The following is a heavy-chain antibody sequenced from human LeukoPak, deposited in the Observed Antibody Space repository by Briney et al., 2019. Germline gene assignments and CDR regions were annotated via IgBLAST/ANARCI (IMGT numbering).Heavy chain of an antibody. D-gene: IGHD6-13*01. CDR1: GYSFTSYW. CDR2: IYPGDSDT. V-gene: IGHV5-51*01. CDR3: ARLPIAAAGTLPYFDY. J-gene: IGHJ4*02. Sequence: GESLKISCKGSGYSFTSYWIGWVRQMPGKGLEWMGIIYPGDSDTRYSPSFQGQVTISADKSISTAYLQWSSLKASDTAMYYCARLPIAAAGTLPYFDYWGQGTLVTVSS.